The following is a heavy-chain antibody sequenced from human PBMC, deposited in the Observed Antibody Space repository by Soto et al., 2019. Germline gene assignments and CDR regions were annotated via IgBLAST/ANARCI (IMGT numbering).Heavy chain of an antibody. J-gene: IGHJ4*02. V-gene: IGHV3-21*05. D-gene: IGHD6-19*01. CDR1: GFTFSSFG. Sequence: PWGSLRLSCAASGFTFSSFGMHWVRQAPGKGLEWVSYISSSSSYTNYADSVKGRFTISRDNAKNSLYLQMNSPRAEDTAVYYCSSRSSGWYFDYWGQGTLVTVSS. CDR2: ISSSSSYT. CDR3: SSRSSGWYFDY.